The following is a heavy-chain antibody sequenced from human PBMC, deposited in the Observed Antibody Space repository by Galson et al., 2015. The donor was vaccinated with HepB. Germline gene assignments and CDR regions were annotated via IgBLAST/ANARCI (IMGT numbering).Heavy chain of an antibody. CDR2: IRRSGRYT. CDR3: AGVAPPREAANSHFDY. V-gene: IGHV3-11*06. Sequence: SLRLSCAASGFIFSDYYMSWVRQAPGKGLEWVSYIRRSGRYTNYADSVKSRFTISRDSAKNTVYLRMNSLKAEDTAVYYCAGVAPPREAANSHFDYWGQGVLFTVSS. J-gene: IGHJ4*02. CDR1: GFIFSDYY. D-gene: IGHD4-23*01.